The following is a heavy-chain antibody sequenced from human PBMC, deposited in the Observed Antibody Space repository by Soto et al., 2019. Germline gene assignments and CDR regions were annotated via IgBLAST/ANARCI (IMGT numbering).Heavy chain of an antibody. J-gene: IGHJ5*02. Sequence: QMQLVQSGPEVKKPGTSVKVSCKASGFTFTSSAVQWVRQARGQRLEWIGWIVVGSGNTNYAQKFQERVTITRDISTSTAYMELSSLRSEDTAVYYCAAVHRSGEPNWFDPWGQGTLVTVSS. CDR1: GFTFTSSA. CDR3: AAVHRSGEPNWFDP. D-gene: IGHD1-26*01. V-gene: IGHV1-58*01. CDR2: IVVGSGNT.